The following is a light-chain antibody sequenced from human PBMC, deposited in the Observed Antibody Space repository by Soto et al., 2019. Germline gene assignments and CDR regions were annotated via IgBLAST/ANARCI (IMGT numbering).Light chain of an antibody. J-gene: IGKJ3*01. CDR1: QSFSSSY. V-gene: IGKV3-20*01. CDR2: GAS. Sequence: EIVLTQSPVTLSLSPGDRATLSCRASQSFSSSYLVWYQQKPGQAPRLLIYGASSRATGIPDRFSGSGSRTDFTLTSSRLEPEDFAVYYCQQYATSPTFGPGTKVDIK. CDR3: QQYATSPT.